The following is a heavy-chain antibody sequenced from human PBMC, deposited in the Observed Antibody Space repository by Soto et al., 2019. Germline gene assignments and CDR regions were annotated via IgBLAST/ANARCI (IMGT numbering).Heavy chain of an antibody. D-gene: IGHD2-15*01. CDR1: GGSISSGGYS. Sequence: SETLSLTCAVSGGSISSGGYSWSWIRQPPGKGLEWIGYIYHSGSTYYNPSLKSRVTISVDRSKNQFSLKLSSVTAADTAVYYCARGLYCSGGTCNWFDPWGQGTLVNFS. V-gene: IGHV4-30-2*01. CDR3: ARGLYCSGGTCNWFDP. CDR2: IYHSGST. J-gene: IGHJ5*02.